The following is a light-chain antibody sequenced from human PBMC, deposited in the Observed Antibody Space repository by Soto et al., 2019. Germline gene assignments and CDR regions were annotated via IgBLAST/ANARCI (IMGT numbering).Light chain of an antibody. J-gene: IGLJ2*01. CDR3: SSYTSSSTGV. CDR2: DVS. V-gene: IGLV2-14*01. Sequence: QSVLTQPASVSGSPGQSITISCTGTSSDVGGYNYVSWYQQHPGKAPKLMIYDVSNRPSGVSNRFSGSMSGNTASLTTSGLQAEDEADYYCSSYTSSSTGVFGGGTKLTVL. CDR1: SSDVGGYNY.